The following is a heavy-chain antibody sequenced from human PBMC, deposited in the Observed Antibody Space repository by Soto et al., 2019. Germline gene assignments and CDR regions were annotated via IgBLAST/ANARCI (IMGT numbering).Heavy chain of an antibody. CDR1: GFTFSSYG. V-gene: IGHV3-30*18. D-gene: IGHD3-22*01. J-gene: IGHJ5*02. CDR3: AKESHYYDSSGPP. Sequence: GWSLRLSCAASGFTFSSYGMHLVRQAPGKGLEWVAFISYDGSNKYYADTVKGRFTISRDNSKNTLYLQMNSLRAEDTAVYYCAKESHYYDSSGPPWGEGTLVTVSS. CDR2: ISYDGSNK.